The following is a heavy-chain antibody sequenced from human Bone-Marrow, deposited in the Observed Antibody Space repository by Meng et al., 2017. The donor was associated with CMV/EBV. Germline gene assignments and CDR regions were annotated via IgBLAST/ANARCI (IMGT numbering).Heavy chain of an antibody. CDR3: VELGYCSSTSCRTEALDAFDI. CDR1: GYTFTGYY. D-gene: IGHD2-2*01. J-gene: IGHJ3*02. CDR2: INPNSGGT. V-gene: IGHV1-2*02. Sequence: ASVKVSCKASGYTFTGYYMHWVRQAPGQGLEWMGWINPNSGGTNYAQKFQGRVTMTRDTSISTAYMELSRLRSDDTAVYYCVELGYCSSTSCRTEALDAFDIWGQGTMVTVSS.